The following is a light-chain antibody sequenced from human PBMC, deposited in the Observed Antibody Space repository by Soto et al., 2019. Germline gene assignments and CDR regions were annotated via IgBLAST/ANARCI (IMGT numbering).Light chain of an antibody. CDR3: NSYTSSNTYV. Sequence: SVLTQPRSVSGSPGQSVTISCTGTSSDVGGYKFVSWYQQHPGKAPKLMIYDVSQRPSGVPDRFSGSKSGSTASLTISGLQAEDEADYYCNSYTSSNTYVFGSGTKVTVL. CDR2: DVS. V-gene: IGLV2-11*01. CDR1: SSDVGGYKF. J-gene: IGLJ1*01.